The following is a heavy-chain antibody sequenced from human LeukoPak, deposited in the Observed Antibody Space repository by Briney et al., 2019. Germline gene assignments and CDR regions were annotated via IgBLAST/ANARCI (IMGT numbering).Heavy chain of an antibody. CDR3: ARDSSTLFDY. CDR1: GFTFTNYH. J-gene: IGHJ4*02. Sequence: GGSLRLSCAASGFTFTNYHMDWVRQAPGKGLEWVSYISSSGSTIYYADSVKGRFTISRDNAKNSLYLQMNSPRAEDTAVYYCARDSSTLFDYWGQGTLVTVSS. V-gene: IGHV3-11*01. CDR2: ISSSGSTI. D-gene: IGHD2-2*01.